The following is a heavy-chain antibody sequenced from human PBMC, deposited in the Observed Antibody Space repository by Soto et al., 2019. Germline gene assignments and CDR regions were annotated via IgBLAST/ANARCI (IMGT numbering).Heavy chain of an antibody. CDR1: GYTFASYG. Sequence: ASVKVSCKASGYTFASYGISWVRQAPGQGLEWMGWISAYNGNTNYAQKLQGRVTMTTDTSTSTAYMELRSLRSDATAVSYCATHSLFFYYYASSGYYPDGMDVSGQGTTVTVS. CDR2: ISAYNGNT. CDR3: ATHSLFFYYYASSGYYPDGMDV. V-gene: IGHV1-18*01. J-gene: IGHJ6*02. D-gene: IGHD3-22*01.